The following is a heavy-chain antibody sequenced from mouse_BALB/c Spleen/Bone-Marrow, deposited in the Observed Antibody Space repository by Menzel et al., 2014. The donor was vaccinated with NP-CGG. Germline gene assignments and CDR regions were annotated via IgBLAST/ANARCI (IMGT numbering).Heavy chain of an antibody. CDR3: ASRDSSGYVPDY. CDR2: IFPGTGTT. J-gene: IGHJ2*01. D-gene: IGHD3-2*01. CDR1: GYTFTSYW. Sequence: QVQLKESGAELVKPGASVKLSCKTSGYTFTSYWIQWVKQRPGQGLGWIGEIFPGTGTTYYNEKFKGKATLTIDPSSSTAYMQLSSLTSEDSAVYFCASRDSSGYVPDYWGQGTTLTVSS. V-gene: IGHV1S132*01.